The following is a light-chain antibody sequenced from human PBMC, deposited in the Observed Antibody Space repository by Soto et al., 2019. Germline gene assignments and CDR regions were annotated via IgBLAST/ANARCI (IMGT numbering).Light chain of an antibody. J-gene: IGKJ5*01. CDR3: QQSYNSPPIT. CDR2: AAS. Sequence: DIQMTQSPSSLSASVGDRVTITCRASQSISSYLNWYQQKPGKAPKLLIYAASTLQSGVPSRFRGSGYGTDFALTISSLTPEDFATYYCQQSYNSPPITFGQGTRLEIK. CDR1: QSISSY. V-gene: IGKV1-39*01.